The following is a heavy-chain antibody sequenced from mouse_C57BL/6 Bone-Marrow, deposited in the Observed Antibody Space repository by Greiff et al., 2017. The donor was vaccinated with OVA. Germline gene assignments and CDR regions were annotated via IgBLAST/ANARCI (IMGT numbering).Heavy chain of an antibody. CDR3: ARGPLYSNYGY. CDR2: IYPRSGNT. J-gene: IGHJ2*01. Sequence: VQLQQSGAELARPGASVKLSCKASGYTFTSYGISWVKQRTGQGLEWIGEIYPRSGNTYYNEKFKGKAKLTADKSSSTAYMELRSLTSEDSAVYFCARGPLYSNYGYWGQGTTLTVSS. V-gene: IGHV1-81*01. CDR1: GYTFTSYG. D-gene: IGHD2-5*01.